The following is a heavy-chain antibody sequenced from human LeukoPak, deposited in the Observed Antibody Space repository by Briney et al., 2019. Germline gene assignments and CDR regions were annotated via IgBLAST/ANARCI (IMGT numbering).Heavy chain of an antibody. Sequence: GGSLRLSCAASGFTFSSYWMSWVRRAPGKGLEWVANIKQDGSEKYYVDSVKGRFTISRDNAKNSLYLQMNSLRAEDTAVYYCARDGDIVVVPAAIGYYGMDVWGQGTTVTVSS. D-gene: IGHD2-2*01. CDR1: GFTFSSYW. V-gene: IGHV3-7*01. J-gene: IGHJ6*02. CDR3: ARDGDIVVVPAAIGYYGMDV. CDR2: IKQDGSEK.